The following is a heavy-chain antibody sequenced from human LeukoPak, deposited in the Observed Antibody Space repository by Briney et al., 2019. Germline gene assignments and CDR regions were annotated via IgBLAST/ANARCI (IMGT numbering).Heavy chain of an antibody. CDR1: GFTFSSYA. D-gene: IGHD4-17*01. V-gene: IGHV3-23*01. J-gene: IGHJ4*02. Sequence: GGSLRLSCAASGFTFSSYAMSWVRQAPGKGLEWVSAISGSGGSTYYADSVKGRFTISRDNSKNTLCLQMNSLRAEDTAVYYCVSRELYGDHDYWGQGTLVTVSS. CDR2: ISGSGGST. CDR3: VSRELYGDHDY.